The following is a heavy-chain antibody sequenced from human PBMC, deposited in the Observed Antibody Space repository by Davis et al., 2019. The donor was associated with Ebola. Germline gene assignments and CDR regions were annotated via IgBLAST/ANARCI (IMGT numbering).Heavy chain of an antibody. J-gene: IGHJ4*02. D-gene: IGHD3-9*01. V-gene: IGHV3-74*01. CDR1: GFTFSNYW. CDR3: TKDFDYENAY. CDR2: INPDGTTT. Sequence: GESLKISCAASGFTFSNYWMHWIRQAPGKGLVWVSRINPDGTTTTYADSVEGRFTISRDNAKSTLFLQMDSLRAEDTAVYYCTKDFDYENAYWGQGSLVTVSS.